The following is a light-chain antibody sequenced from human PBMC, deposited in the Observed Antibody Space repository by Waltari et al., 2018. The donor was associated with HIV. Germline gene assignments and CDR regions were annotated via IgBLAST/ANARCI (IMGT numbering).Light chain of an antibody. J-gene: IGLJ3*02. Sequence: QSALTQPRSVSGSPGQSVTISCTGTSSDVGGYVSVSWYLQHPGKVPKRIIYEVIKRPSGVPDRFSGSKSGNTASLTISGLQTEDEADYFCWSYAGTYTYVLFGGGTKLTVL. CDR3: WSYAGTYTYVL. V-gene: IGLV2-11*01. CDR2: EVI. CDR1: SSDVGGYVS.